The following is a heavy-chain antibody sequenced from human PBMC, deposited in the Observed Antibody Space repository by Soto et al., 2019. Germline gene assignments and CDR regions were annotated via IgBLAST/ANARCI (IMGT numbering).Heavy chain of an antibody. D-gene: IGHD3-3*01. CDR2: INHSGST. CDR3: ARSQTHYDFWSGFIPWEDY. J-gene: IGHJ4*02. CDR1: GGSFSGYY. V-gene: IGHV4-34*01. Sequence: SETLSLTCAVYGGSFSGYYWSWIRQPPGKGLEWIGEINHSGSTNYNPSLKSRVTISVDTSKNQFSLKLSSVTAADTAVYYCARSQTHYDFWSGFIPWEDYWGQGTLVTVSS.